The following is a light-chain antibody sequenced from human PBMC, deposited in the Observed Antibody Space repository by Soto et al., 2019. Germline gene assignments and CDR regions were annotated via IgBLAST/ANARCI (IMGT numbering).Light chain of an antibody. J-gene: IGLJ1*01. CDR3: CSYAGSYTFV. CDR2: DVT. V-gene: IGLV2-11*01. CDR1: SSDVGDSKS. Sequence: QSVLTQPRSVSGSPGQSVPISCTGTSSDVGDSKSVSWYQQHPGKAPKLMIYDVTKRPSGVPDRFSGSKSGNTASLTISGLQAEDEADYYCCSYAGSYTFVFGTGTKVTVL.